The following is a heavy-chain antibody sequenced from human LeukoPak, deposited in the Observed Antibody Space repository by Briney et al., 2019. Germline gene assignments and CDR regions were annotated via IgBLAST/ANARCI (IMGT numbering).Heavy chain of an antibody. CDR2: ISPYNGNK. D-gene: IGHD5-24*01. CDR1: GYVFTIYG. J-gene: IGHJ3*02. CDR3: ARDSGPNTIHDAFDI. Sequence: ASVKVSCKASGYVFTIYGISWVRQAPGQGLEWVGWISPYNGNKNYAQKLQGRVTMTTDKSTSTAYMELRSQRSDDTAVYYCARDSGPNTIHDAFDIWGQGAMVTVSS. V-gene: IGHV1-18*01.